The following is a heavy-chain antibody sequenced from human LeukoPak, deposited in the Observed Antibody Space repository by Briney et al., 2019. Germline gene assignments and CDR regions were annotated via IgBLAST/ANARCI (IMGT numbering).Heavy chain of an antibody. CDR1: GFTFSSYG. J-gene: IGHJ4*02. CDR2: IWYDGSNK. V-gene: IGHV3-33*01. D-gene: IGHD2-2*02. Sequence: PGGSLRLSCAASGFTFSSYGMHWVRQAPGKGLEWVAVIWYDGSNKYYADSVKGRFTTSRDNSKNTLYLQMDSLRAEDTAVYYCAREEAIVVVPAAIASYYFDYWGQGTLVTVSS. CDR3: AREEAIVVVPAAIASYYFDY.